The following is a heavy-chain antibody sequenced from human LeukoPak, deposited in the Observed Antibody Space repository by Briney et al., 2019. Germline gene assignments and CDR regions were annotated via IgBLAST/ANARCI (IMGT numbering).Heavy chain of an antibody. CDR2: ISSSSSYI. CDR3: AKGPGARGHFNWFDP. V-gene: IGHV3-21*01. D-gene: IGHD5-12*01. J-gene: IGHJ5*02. Sequence: GGSLRLSCAASGFTFSSYSMNWVRQAPGKGLEWVSSISSSSSYIYYADSVKGRFTISRDNAKNSLYLQMNGLRGEDTAVYYCAKGPGARGHFNWFDPWGQGTLVTVSS. CDR1: GFTFSSYS.